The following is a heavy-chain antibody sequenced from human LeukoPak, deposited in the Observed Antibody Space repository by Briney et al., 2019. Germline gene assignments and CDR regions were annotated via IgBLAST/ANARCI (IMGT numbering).Heavy chain of an antibody. CDR2: INPDSGGT. CDR1: GYTFTGYY. J-gene: IGHJ4*02. CDR3: ARDLLRGARGVPPFGY. D-gene: IGHD3-10*01. V-gene: IGHV1-2*04. Sequence: GASVKVSCKASGYTFTGYYMHWVRQAPGQGLEWMGWINPDSGGTSYAQKFQGWVTMTRDTSISTAYMELSRLRSDDTAVYYCARDLLRGARGVPPFGYWGQGTLVTVSS.